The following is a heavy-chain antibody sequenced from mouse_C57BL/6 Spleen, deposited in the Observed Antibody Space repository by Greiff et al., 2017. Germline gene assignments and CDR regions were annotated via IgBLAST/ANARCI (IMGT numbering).Heavy chain of an antibody. CDR1: GYTFTDYN. Sequence: VQLKQSGPELVKPGASVKIPCKASGYTFTDYNMDWVKQSHGKSLEWIGDINPNNGGTIYNQKFKGKATLTVDKSSSTAYMELRSLTSEDTAVYYCARSSMITRREFAYWGQGTLVTVSA. CDR2: INPNNGGT. J-gene: IGHJ3*01. CDR3: ARSSMITRREFAY. V-gene: IGHV1-18*01. D-gene: IGHD2-4*01.